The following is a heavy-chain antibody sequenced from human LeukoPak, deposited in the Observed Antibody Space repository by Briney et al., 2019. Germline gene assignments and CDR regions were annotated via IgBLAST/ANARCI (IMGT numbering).Heavy chain of an antibody. CDR3: ARAAISKDGSGYFY. V-gene: IGHV1-18*01. CDR2: ISTYNGNT. CDR1: GYTFTSYG. D-gene: IGHD3-22*01. Sequence: EASVKVSCKASGYTFTSYGISWVRQAPGQGLEWMGWISTYNGNTNYAQKVQGRVTMTTDTSTSTAYMELRSLRSDDTAVYYCARAAISKDGSGYFYWGQGTLVTVSS. J-gene: IGHJ4*02.